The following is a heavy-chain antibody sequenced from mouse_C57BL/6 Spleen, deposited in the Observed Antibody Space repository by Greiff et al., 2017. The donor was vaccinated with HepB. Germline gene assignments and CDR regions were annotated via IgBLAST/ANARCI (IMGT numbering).Heavy chain of an antibody. V-gene: IGHV5-17*01. CDR2: ISSGSSTI. CDR1: GFTFSDYG. J-gene: IGHJ4*01. Sequence: EVQVVESGGGLVKPGGSLKLSCAASGFTFSDYGMHWVRQAPEKGLEWVAYISSGSSTIYYADTVKGRFTISRDNAKNTLFLQMTSLRSEDTAMYYCARPLRYPMLYAMDYWGQGTSVTVSS. D-gene: IGHD1-1*01. CDR3: ARPLRYPMLYAMDY.